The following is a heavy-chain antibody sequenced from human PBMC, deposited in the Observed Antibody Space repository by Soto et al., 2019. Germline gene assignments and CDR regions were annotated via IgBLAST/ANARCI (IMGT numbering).Heavy chain of an antibody. J-gene: IGHJ4*02. D-gene: IGHD3-22*01. CDR1: GFTFGDYG. Sequence: EVQLVESGGGLVQPGRSLRLSCTGSGFTFGDYGMSWVRQAPGKGLEWVGFIRSEANGGTTEYAASVRGRFTFSRDDSKSIAYLQMNSLKTEDTGVYYCTRVGGYSKTDWWGQGTLVTVSS. CDR3: TRVGGYSKTDW. CDR2: IRSEANGGTT. V-gene: IGHV3-49*04.